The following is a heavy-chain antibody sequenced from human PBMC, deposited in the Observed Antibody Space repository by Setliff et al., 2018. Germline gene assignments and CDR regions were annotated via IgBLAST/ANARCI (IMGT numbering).Heavy chain of an antibody. CDR3: ARSPPTVVVTAIQAIFDY. D-gene: IGHD2-21*02. CDR2: IYDSGSI. CDR1: GGSISSYY. Sequence: PSETLSLTCTVSGGSISSYYWTWIRQSPGKGLEWIGNIYDSGSINYNPSLKSRVTTSVDTSKNQFSLKLSSVTAADTAVYYCARSPPTVVVTAIQAIFDYWGQGTLVTVSS. V-gene: IGHV4-59*08. J-gene: IGHJ4*02.